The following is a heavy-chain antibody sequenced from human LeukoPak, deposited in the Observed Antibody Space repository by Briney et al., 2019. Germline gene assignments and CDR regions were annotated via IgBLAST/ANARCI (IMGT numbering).Heavy chain of an antibody. J-gene: IGHJ6*02. Sequence: PGGSLRLSCAASGFTFSSYAMSWVRQAPGKGLEWVSAISGSGGSTYYADSVKGRFTISRDNSKNTLYLQMNSLRAEDTAVYYCAKGQYYDILTGPKTIYYYYGMDVWGQGTTVTVSS. D-gene: IGHD3-9*01. CDR3: AKGQYYDILTGPKTIYYYYGMDV. CDR1: GFTFSSYA. CDR2: ISGSGGST. V-gene: IGHV3-23*01.